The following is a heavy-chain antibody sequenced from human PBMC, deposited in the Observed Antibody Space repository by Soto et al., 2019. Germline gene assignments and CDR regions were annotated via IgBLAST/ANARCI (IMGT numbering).Heavy chain of an antibody. D-gene: IGHD6-19*01. J-gene: IGHJ4*02. Sequence: QVQLVESGGGVVQPGRSLRLSCAASGFTFSSYGMHWVRQAPGKGLEWVAVIWYDGSNKYYADSVKGRFTISRDNSKNTLYLQMNSLRAEDTAVYYCARVRWCSGWYDFDYWGQGTLVTVSS. CDR1: GFTFSSYG. CDR3: ARVRWCSGWYDFDY. V-gene: IGHV3-33*01. CDR2: IWYDGSNK.